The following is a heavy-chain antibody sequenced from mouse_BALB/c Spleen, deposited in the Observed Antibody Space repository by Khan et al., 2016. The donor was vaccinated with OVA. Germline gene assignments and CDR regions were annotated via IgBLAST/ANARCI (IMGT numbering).Heavy chain of an antibody. V-gene: IGHV3-2*02. D-gene: IGHD1-1*01. CDR2: ISYSGNT. CDR3: ERVYGGDFDY. J-gene: IGHJ2*01. Sequence: VQLKESGPGLVKPSQSLSLTCTVTGYSITSDYAWNWIRQFPGNKLEWMGFISYSGNTNYNPSLKSRISITRDTSKNQFFLQLNSVTTEDTARYYCERVYGGDFDYWGQGTTLTVSS. CDR1: GYSITSDYA.